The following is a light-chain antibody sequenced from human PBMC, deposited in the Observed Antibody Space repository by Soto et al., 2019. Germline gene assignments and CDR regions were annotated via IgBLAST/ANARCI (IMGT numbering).Light chain of an antibody. J-gene: IGLJ3*02. CDR3: ETWDFNTRV. Sequence: QSVLTQSSSASASLGSSVKLTCTLSSGHSSYIIAWHQQQPGKAPRYLMKLEGSGSYNKGSGVPDRFSGSSSGADRYLTISNLPFEDEADYYCETWDFNTRVFGGGTKVTVL. CDR2: LEGSGSY. V-gene: IGLV4-60*02. CDR1: SGHSSYI.